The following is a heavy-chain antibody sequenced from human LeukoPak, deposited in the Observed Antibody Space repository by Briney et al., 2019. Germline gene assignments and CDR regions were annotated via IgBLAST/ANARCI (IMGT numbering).Heavy chain of an antibody. CDR3: AREAREYSSSPLGYFDY. D-gene: IGHD6-6*01. CDR1: GFTFSSYS. V-gene: IGHV3-21*01. J-gene: IGHJ4*02. Sequence: GGSLGLSCAASGFTFSSYSMNWVRQAPGKGLEWVSSISSSSSYIYYADSVKGRFTISRDNAKNSLYLQMNSLRAEDTAVYYCAREAREYSSSPLGYFDYWGQGTLVTVSS. CDR2: ISSSSSYI.